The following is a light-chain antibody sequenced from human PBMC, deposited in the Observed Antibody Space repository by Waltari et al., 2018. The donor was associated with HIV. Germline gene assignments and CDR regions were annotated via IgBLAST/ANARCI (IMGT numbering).Light chain of an antibody. CDR2: SNN. V-gene: IGLV1-44*01. Sequence: QSVLTQTPSLSGTPGPRVTISCSGGYSNIGSNTVNWYQQFPGTAPRLLIYSNNQRPSGAPDRFAGAKSGTSASLVISELQSQDEADYHCAAWDDSLHGELFGGGTKLTVL. J-gene: IGLJ2*01. CDR3: AAWDDSLHGEL. CDR1: YSNIGSNT.